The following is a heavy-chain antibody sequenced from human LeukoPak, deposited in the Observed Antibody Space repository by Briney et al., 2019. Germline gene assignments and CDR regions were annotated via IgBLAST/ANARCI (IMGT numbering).Heavy chain of an antibody. CDR1: GFTFSSYG. Sequence: PGGPLRLSCAASGFTFSSYGMHWVRQAPGKGLEWVAVISYDGSNKYYADSVKGRFTISRDNSKNTLYLQMNSLRAEDTAVYYCAKSYHDYGDYPVFGYWGQGTLVTVSS. V-gene: IGHV3-30*18. CDR2: ISYDGSNK. D-gene: IGHD4-17*01. CDR3: AKSYHDYGDYPVFGY. J-gene: IGHJ4*02.